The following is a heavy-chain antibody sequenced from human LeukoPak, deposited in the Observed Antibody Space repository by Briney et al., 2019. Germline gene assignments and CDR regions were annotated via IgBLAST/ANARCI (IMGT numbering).Heavy chain of an antibody. CDR1: GGTFSSYA. CDR2: IIPIFGTA. Sequence: SVKVSCKASGGTFSSYAISLVRQAPGQGLEWMGVIIPIFGTANYAQKFQGRVTITTDESTSTAYMELSSLRSEDTAVYYCARELTLQQWLVPGAFDIWGQGTMVTVSS. CDR3: ARELTLQQWLVPGAFDI. D-gene: IGHD6-19*01. J-gene: IGHJ3*02. V-gene: IGHV1-69*05.